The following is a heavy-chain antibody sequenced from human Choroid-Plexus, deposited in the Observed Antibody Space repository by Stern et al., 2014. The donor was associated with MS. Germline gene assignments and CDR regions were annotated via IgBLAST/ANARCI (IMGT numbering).Heavy chain of an antibody. Sequence: DQLVESGGGVVQPGRPLRLSCVASGFTFGSCAMHCVRQAPGKGLEWVAGVSYDGSNKYYADSVKGRFTISRDTSQNTLYMQMSSLRPEDTAVYYCAKDRQYLTYFFDHWGQGSLVTVSS. CDR2: VSYDGSNK. V-gene: IGHV3-30*18. CDR1: GFTFGSCA. J-gene: IGHJ5*02. D-gene: IGHD2/OR15-2a*01. CDR3: AKDRQYLTYFFDH.